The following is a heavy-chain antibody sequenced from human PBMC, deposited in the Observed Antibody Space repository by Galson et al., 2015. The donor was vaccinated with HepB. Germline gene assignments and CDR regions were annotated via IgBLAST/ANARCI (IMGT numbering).Heavy chain of an antibody. V-gene: IGHV6-1*01. Sequence: CAISGDSVSSNSAAWNWIRQSPSRGLEWLGRTYYRSKWSNDYAVSVKSRITINADTSKNQFSLQLKSVTPEDTAVYYCSRGGEGYCRTTSCAFDYWDQGNLVTVSS. CDR2: TYYRSKWSN. J-gene: IGHJ4*02. CDR3: SRGGEGYCRTTSCAFDY. CDR1: GDSVSSNSAA. D-gene: IGHD2-2*01.